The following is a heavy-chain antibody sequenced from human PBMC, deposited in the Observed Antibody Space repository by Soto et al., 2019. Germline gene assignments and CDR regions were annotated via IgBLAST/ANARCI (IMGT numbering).Heavy chain of an antibody. CDR3: ARDLGAVAGGRGDY. CDR1: GYTFTSCD. Sequence: QVQLVQSGAEVKQPGASVRVSCRASGYTFTSCDINWLRHATGRGLEWMGWMNPANGNSRSAQKFQGRFTMTSDTSTSTAYMELSSLRSEDTAVYYCARDLGAVAGGRGDYWGQGTLVTVSS. J-gene: IGHJ4*02. D-gene: IGHD6-19*01. V-gene: IGHV1-8*01. CDR2: MNPANGNS.